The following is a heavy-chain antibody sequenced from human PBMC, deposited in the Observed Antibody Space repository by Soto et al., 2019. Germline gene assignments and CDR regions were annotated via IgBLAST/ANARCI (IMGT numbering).Heavy chain of an antibody. D-gene: IGHD3-22*01. J-gene: IGHJ5*02. CDR3: TRDLYYFDSSAYYGHNWFDP. V-gene: IGHV1-18*01. Sequence: QAPGQGLEWMGWISAYNGNTNYAQKLQGRVTMTTDTSTSTAYMELRSLRSEDTAVYYCTRDLYYFDSSAYYGHNWFDPWGQGTRVTVSS. CDR2: ISAYNGNT.